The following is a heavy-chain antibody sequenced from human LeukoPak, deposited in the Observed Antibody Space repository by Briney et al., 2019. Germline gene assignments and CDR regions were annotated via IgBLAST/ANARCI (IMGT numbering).Heavy chain of an antibody. V-gene: IGHV3-48*01. CDR2: ISGSSSAI. CDR1: GFTFSTYG. J-gene: IGHJ4*02. Sequence: GGSLRLSCAASGFTFSTYGMNWVRQAPGKGMEWVSYISGSSSAIYYTDSVKGRLTISRDNAEKSVYLQMNGLRAEDTAVYYCATNSGYDRIFDHWGQGTLVTVSS. D-gene: IGHD5-12*01. CDR3: ATNSGYDRIFDH.